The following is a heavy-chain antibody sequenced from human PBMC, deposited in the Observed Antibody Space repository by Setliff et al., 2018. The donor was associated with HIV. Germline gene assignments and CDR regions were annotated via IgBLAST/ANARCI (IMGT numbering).Heavy chain of an antibody. J-gene: IGHJ4*02. CDR2: VYYSGST. Sequence: SETLSLTCTVSGGSISSSGPGYYWGWVRQAPGGGLEWIGSVYYSGSTYYNPSLKSRVTISLDTSKNQLSLRLTSMTAADTAVYYCASSQPDTIFGVVIFDYWGQGKMVTVSS. CDR3: ASSQPDTIFGVVIFDY. V-gene: IGHV4-39*01. D-gene: IGHD3-3*01. CDR1: GGSISSSGPGYY.